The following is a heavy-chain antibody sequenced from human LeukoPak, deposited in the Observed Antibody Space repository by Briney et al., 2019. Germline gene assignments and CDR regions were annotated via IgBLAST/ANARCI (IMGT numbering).Heavy chain of an antibody. Sequence: PGGSLRLSCAASGFTFSDYYMSSIRQAPGKGLEWVSYISSSGSTIYYADSVKGRFTISRDNAKNSLYLQMNSLRAEDTAVYYCASASSDRAGDDNDYWGQGTLVTVSS. CDR3: ASASSDRAGDDNDY. CDR1: GFTFSDYY. D-gene: IGHD3-10*01. J-gene: IGHJ4*02. V-gene: IGHV3-11*01. CDR2: ISSSGSTI.